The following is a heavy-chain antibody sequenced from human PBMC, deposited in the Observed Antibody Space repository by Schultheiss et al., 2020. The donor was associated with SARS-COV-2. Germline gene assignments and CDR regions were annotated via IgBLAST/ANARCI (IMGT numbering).Heavy chain of an antibody. J-gene: IGHJ6*03. CDR3: AREAIVVVPAAMASDYYYYYMDV. Sequence: GGSLRLSCAASGFTFSSYGMHWVRQAPGKGLEWVAVISYDGSNKYYADSVKGRFTISRDNSKNTLYLQMNSLRAEDTAVYYCAREAIVVVPAAMASDYYYYYMDVWGKGTTVTVSS. CDR2: ISYDGSNK. D-gene: IGHD2-2*01. V-gene: IGHV3-33*05. CDR1: GFTFSSYG.